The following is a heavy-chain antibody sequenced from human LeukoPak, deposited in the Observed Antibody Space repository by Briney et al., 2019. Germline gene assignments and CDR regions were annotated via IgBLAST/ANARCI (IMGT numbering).Heavy chain of an antibody. D-gene: IGHD5-18*01. CDR3: AGEPRDTYYFDD. CDR1: GYTFTGYY. J-gene: IGHJ4*02. Sequence: ASVKVSCKASGYTFTGYYMHWVRQAPGQGLEWMGWINPNSGGTNYAQDFHGRVTMTRDTSISTAYMELSRLRSEDTAVYYCAGEPRDTYYFDDWGQGTLVTVSS. CDR2: INPNSGGT. V-gene: IGHV1-2*02.